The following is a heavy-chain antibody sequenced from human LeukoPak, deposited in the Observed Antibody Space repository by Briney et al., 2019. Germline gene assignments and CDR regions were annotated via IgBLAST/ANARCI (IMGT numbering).Heavy chain of an antibody. CDR1: GYSFTSYW. Sequence: GESLMISCKGSGYSFTSYWIGWVRQMPGKGLEWMGIIYPGDSDTRYSPSFQGQVTISADKSISTAYLQWSSLKASDTAMYYCARNLGRDFWSGYYYYWGQGTLVTVSS. V-gene: IGHV5-51*01. D-gene: IGHD3-3*01. CDR2: IYPGDSDT. J-gene: IGHJ4*02. CDR3: ARNLGRDFWSGYYYY.